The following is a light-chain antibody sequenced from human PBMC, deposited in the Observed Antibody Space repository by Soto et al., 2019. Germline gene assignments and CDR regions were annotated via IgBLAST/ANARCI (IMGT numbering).Light chain of an antibody. CDR1: RSNIGSNY. Sequence: QSVLTQPPSASGTPGQRVTFSCSGGRSNIGSNYVFWYQQFPGTAPKLLIYRNNHRPSGVPDRFSGSKSGTSASLAIIGLRSEDEADYYCTSWDDSLYHVVFGGGTKVTVL. CDR3: TSWDDSLYHVV. J-gene: IGLJ2*01. V-gene: IGLV1-47*01. CDR2: RNN.